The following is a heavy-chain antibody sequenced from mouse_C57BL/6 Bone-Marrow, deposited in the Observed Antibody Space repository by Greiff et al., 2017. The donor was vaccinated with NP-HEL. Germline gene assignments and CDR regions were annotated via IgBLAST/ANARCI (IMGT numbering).Heavy chain of an antibody. CDR1: GFTFSSYA. D-gene: IGHD2-4*01. CDR2: ISDGGSYT. Sequence: EVQVVESGGGLVKPGGSLKLSCAASGFTFSSYAMSWVRQTPEKRLEWVATISDGGSYTYYPDNVKGRFTISRDNAKNNLYLQMSHLKSEDTAMYYCASDDYGAYWGQGTLVTVSA. V-gene: IGHV5-4*01. J-gene: IGHJ3*01. CDR3: ASDDYGAY.